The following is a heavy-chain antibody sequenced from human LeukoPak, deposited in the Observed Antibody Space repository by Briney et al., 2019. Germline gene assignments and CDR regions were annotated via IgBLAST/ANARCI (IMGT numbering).Heavy chain of an antibody. CDR3: AKGAYSYASGTYYFDY. V-gene: IGHV3-30*18. D-gene: IGHD3-10*01. CDR1: GXASSSYG. Sequence: GGSLRLSCVASGXASSSYGMHWVRQAPGKGLECVAVISHDGGNEYYADSVKGRFAISRDISTNTLYLHMSSLRADDTAVYYCAKGAYSYASGTYYFDYWGQGTLVTVSS. CDR2: ISHDGGNE. J-gene: IGHJ4*02.